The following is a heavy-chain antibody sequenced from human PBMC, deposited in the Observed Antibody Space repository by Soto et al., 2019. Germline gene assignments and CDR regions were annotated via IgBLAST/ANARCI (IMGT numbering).Heavy chain of an antibody. CDR1: GFIFTNFW. CDR3: AKDSWYFDL. J-gene: IGHJ4*02. V-gene: IGHV3-74*01. Sequence: PGGSLRLSCEASGFIFTNFWMHWVRQVPGKGLVWVSRIDTSGSSTSYADSVKGRFTISRDNAKNTVSLQMNSLRAEDTGVYYCAKDSWYFDLCSQGSLVTAPQ. CDR2: IDTSGSST. D-gene: IGHD6-13*01.